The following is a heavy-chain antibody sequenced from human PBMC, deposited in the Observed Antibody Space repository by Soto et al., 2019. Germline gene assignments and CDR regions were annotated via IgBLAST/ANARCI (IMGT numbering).Heavy chain of an antibody. D-gene: IGHD3-22*01. Sequence: SETLSLTCAVYGGSFSGYYWSWIRQPPGKGLEWIGEINHSGSTNYNPSLKSRVTISVDTSKNQFSLKLSSVTAADTAVYYCARGTWGYYDSSGRLEGKEYYFDYWGQGTLVTVSS. J-gene: IGHJ4*02. CDR3: ARGTWGYYDSSGRLEGKEYYFDY. V-gene: IGHV4-34*01. CDR2: INHSGST. CDR1: GGSFSGYY.